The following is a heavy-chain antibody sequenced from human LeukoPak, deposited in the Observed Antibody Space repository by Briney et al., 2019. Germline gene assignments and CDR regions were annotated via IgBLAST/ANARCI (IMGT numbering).Heavy chain of an antibody. D-gene: IGHD1-26*01. CDR1: GFTFSSSW. CDR3: GRDPSYGAIDY. V-gene: IGHV3-7*01. CDR2: INQDGSQT. Sequence: PGGSLRLSCAVSGFTFSSSWMSWVRQAPGKGLEWVANINQDGSQTYHVDSVKGRFTISRDNAKNSLYLQMNSLRAEDTAVYFCGRDPSYGAIDYWGQGTLVTVSS. J-gene: IGHJ4*02.